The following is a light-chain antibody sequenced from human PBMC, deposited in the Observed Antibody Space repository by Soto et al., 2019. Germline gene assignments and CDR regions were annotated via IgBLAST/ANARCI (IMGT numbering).Light chain of an antibody. Sequence: DIQMTQSPSSLSASVGDRVTITCRASQNINYYLNWYQQKPGKDPKLLIYGASNLHSGVPSRFSGSGSGPDFTLTISSLQPEDFDTYFCQQNYSTFLSFGGGTKVDIK. V-gene: IGKV1-39*01. CDR1: QNINYY. CDR2: GAS. J-gene: IGKJ4*01. CDR3: QQNYSTFLS.